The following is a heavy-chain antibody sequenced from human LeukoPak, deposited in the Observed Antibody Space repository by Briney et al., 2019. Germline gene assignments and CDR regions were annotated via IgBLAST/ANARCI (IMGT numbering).Heavy chain of an antibody. CDR3: ARVRVDFWSGYYLDDAFDI. D-gene: IGHD3-3*01. J-gene: IGHJ3*02. CDR2: IIPILDTP. V-gene: IGHV1-69*04. Sequence: SVKVSCKASGGTFSSYAINWVRQAPGQGLEWMGRIIPILDTPNYAQKFQGRVTITADKSTSTAYMELSSLRSEDTAVYYCARVRVDFWSGYYLDDAFDIWGQGTMVTVSS. CDR1: GGTFSSYA.